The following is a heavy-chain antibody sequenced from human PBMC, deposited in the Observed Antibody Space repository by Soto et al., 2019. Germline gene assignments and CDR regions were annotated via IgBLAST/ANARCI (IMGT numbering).Heavy chain of an antibody. CDR1: GFTFSDYW. V-gene: IGHV3-7*03. CDR2: IRHDGSEK. D-gene: IGHD1-26*01. J-gene: IGHJ4*02. Sequence: GGSLRLSCTASGFTFSDYWMSWVRQAPGRGLEWVANIRHDGSEKYYVDSVRGRFTMSRDNARKSLDLQMNSLRADDTAVYYCARGGSFQNNRRFDCWGPGALVTVSS. CDR3: ARGGSFQNNRRFDC.